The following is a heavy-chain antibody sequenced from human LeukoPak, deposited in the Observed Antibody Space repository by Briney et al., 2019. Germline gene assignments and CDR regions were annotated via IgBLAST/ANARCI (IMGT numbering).Heavy chain of an antibody. V-gene: IGHV3-23*01. CDR3: ARRLFDRGVYLAAIDH. CDR2: IIGSGST. CDR1: GFTFSNQA. D-gene: IGHD3-9*01. Sequence: GGSLRLSCAASGFTFSNQAMSWVRQAPGKGLEWVSAIIGSGSTYYVDSVKGRFTISRDNSKNTVYLQMNSLRAEDAAVYYCARRLFDRGVYLAAIDHWGQGTLVTVSS. J-gene: IGHJ5*02.